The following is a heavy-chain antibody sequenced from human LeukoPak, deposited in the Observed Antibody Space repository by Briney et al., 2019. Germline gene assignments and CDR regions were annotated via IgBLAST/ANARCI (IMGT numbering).Heavy chain of an antibody. J-gene: IGHJ4*02. Sequence: SETLSLTCTVSGGSISSNYWSWIRQPPGKGLEWIGYTSYSGSTNYNPSLKSRVTITVDSSKNQFSLNLSSVTAADTAVYYCARRACSGGSCPNDYWGQGTLVTVSS. CDR3: ARRACSGGSCPNDY. D-gene: IGHD2-15*01. V-gene: IGHV4-59*01. CDR2: TSYSGST. CDR1: GGSISSNY.